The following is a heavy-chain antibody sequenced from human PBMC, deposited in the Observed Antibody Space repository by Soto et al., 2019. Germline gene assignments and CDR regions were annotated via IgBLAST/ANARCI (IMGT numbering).Heavy chain of an antibody. J-gene: IGHJ4*02. CDR3: ARGAYGDYPDY. Sequence: GGSLSLSCAASGFTFSSYSMNWVRQAPGKGLEWVSSISSSSSYIYYADSVKGRFTISRDNAKNSLYLQMNSLRAEDTAVYYCARGAYGDYPDYWGQGTLVTVSS. CDR2: ISSSSSYI. V-gene: IGHV3-21*01. CDR1: GFTFSSYS. D-gene: IGHD4-17*01.